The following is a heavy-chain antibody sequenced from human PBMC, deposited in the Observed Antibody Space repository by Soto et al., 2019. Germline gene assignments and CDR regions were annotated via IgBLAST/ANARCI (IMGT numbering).Heavy chain of an antibody. CDR3: AKAGHGGELAASAAFDP. V-gene: IGHV4-38-2*01. Sequence: SETLSLTCAVSGYSIRSGYYWGWIRQPPGKGLEYIGSIYHSGSTYYNPSLKSRVTISVDTSKNQFSLTLSSVTAADTAVYYCAKAGHGGELAASAAFDPWGQGTLVTVSS. D-gene: IGHD6-25*01. J-gene: IGHJ5*02. CDR2: IYHSGST. CDR1: GYSIRSGYY.